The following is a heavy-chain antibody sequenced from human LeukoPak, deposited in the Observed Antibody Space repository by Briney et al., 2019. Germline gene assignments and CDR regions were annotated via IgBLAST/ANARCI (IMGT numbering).Heavy chain of an antibody. Sequence: SETLSLTCGVSGGSIITTNWWGWVRQPPGKGLEWIGEVHLNGATNYNPSLESRVSMSIDKSKNQLSLKLSSVTAADTATYHCTRESGAFSPFGFWGQGTLVTVSS. CDR2: VHLNGAT. CDR1: GGSIITTNW. CDR3: TRESGAFSPFGF. V-gene: IGHV4-4*02. J-gene: IGHJ4*02. D-gene: IGHD1-26*01.